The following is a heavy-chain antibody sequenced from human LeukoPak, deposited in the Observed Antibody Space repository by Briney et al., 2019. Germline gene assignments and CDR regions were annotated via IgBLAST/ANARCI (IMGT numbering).Heavy chain of an antibody. Sequence: GGSLRLSCAASGFTFSSYSMNWVRQAPGKGLEGVSSISSISSYIYYADSVRGRFTISRDNAKNSLYLQINSLRAEDTAVYYCAREIPLTFGGVYDYRGQGALLTVSS. CDR3: AREIPLTFGGVYDY. V-gene: IGHV3-21*01. D-gene: IGHD3-16*01. CDR1: GFTFSSYS. CDR2: ISSISSYI. J-gene: IGHJ4*02.